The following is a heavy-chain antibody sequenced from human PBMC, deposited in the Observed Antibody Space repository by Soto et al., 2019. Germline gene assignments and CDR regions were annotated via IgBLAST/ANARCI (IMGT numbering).Heavy chain of an antibody. CDR2: IYYSGST. CDR3: AKVRDDHSYLFDY. J-gene: IGHJ4*02. Sequence: WETLSLTCTVSGGSISGYYWSWIRQPPGKGLEWIGYIYYSGSTTYNPSLKSPVTISVDTSRNQFSLKLSSVTAADTAVYYCAKVRDDHSYLFDYWGQGTLVTVSS. CDR1: GGSISGYY. V-gene: IGHV4-59*01. D-gene: IGHD2-8*01.